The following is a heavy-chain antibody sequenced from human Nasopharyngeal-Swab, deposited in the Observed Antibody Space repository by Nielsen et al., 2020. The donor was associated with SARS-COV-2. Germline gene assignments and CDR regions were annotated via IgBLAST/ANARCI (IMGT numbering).Heavy chain of an antibody. V-gene: IGHV3-33*01. Sequence: GESLKISCAASGFTFSSYGMHWVRQAPGKGLEWVAVIWYDGSNKYYADSVKDRFTISRDNSKNTLYLQMNSLRAEDTAVYYCARDEMGDLIGYCSSTSCYPDYWGQGTLVTVSS. CDR1: GFTFSSYG. D-gene: IGHD2-2*01. CDR3: ARDEMGDLIGYCSSTSCYPDY. CDR2: IWYDGSNK. J-gene: IGHJ4*02.